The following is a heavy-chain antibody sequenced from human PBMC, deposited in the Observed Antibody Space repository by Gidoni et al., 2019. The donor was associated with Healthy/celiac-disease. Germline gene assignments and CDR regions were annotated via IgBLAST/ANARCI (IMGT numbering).Heavy chain of an antibody. J-gene: IGHJ4*02. CDR3: ARGGWDTAMVSVY. Sequence: EVQLVESGGGLIQPGGSLRLSCAASGFTVSSNYMSWVRQAPGKGLEWVSVIYSGGSTYYADSVKGRFTISRDNSKNTLYLQMNSLRAEDTAVYYCARGGWDTAMVSVYWGQGTLVTVSS. CDR2: IYSGGST. CDR1: GFTVSSNY. V-gene: IGHV3-53*01. D-gene: IGHD5-18*01.